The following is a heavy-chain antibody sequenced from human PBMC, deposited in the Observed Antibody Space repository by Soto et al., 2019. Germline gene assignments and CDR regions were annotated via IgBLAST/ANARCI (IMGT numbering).Heavy chain of an antibody. Sequence: QVQLQESGPGLVKPSGTLSLTCAVSGGSISSSNWWSWVRQPPGKGLEWIGEIYHSGSTNYNPSLNSRGTISVDKSKNQFSLKLSSVTAADTAVYYCASGGDDPEGGMDVWGQGTTVTVSS. V-gene: IGHV4-4*02. CDR1: GGSISSSNW. D-gene: IGHD2-21*02. CDR2: IYHSGST. J-gene: IGHJ6*02. CDR3: ASGGDDPEGGMDV.